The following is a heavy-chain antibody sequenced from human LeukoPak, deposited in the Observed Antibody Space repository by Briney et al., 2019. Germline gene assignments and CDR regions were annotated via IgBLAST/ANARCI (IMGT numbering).Heavy chain of an antibody. V-gene: IGHV3-7*01. CDR3: ARDETRYYDFWSGYYNYYYYYGMDV. D-gene: IGHD3-3*01. CDR1: GFTFSSYW. J-gene: IGHJ6*02. Sequence: PGGSLRLSCAASGFTFSSYWMSWVRQAPGKGLEWVANIKQDGSEKYYVDSVKGRFTISRDNAKNSLYLQMNSLRAEDTAVYYCARDETRYYDFWSGYYNYYYYYGMDVWDQGTTVTVSS. CDR2: IKQDGSEK.